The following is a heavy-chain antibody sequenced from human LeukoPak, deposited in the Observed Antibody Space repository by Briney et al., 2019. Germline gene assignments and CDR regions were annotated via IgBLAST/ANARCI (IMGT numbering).Heavy chain of an antibody. D-gene: IGHD3-22*01. V-gene: IGHV4-34*01. CDR3: ARKWLSNTPYYYYYHMDV. CDR1: GGSFSGYY. CDR2: INHSGST. Sequence: SETLSLTCAVYGGSFSGYYWSWIRQPPGKGLEWIGEINHSGSTNYNPSLKSRVTISVDTSKNQFSLKLSSVTAADTAVYYCARKWLSNTPYYYYYHMDVWGKGTTVTVSS. J-gene: IGHJ6*03.